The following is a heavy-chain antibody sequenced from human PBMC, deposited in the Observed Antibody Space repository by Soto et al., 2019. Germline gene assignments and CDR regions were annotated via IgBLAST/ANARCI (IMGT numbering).Heavy chain of an antibody. Sequence: SCKASGGTFSSYAMSWVRQAPGKGLEWVSAISGSGGSTYYADSVKGRFTISRDNSKNTLYLQMNSLRAEDTAVYYCAKDRLELGYVFDYWGQGTLVTVSS. CDR1: GGTFSSYA. D-gene: IGHD1-7*01. CDR3: AKDRLELGYVFDY. CDR2: ISGSGGST. J-gene: IGHJ4*02. V-gene: IGHV3-23*01.